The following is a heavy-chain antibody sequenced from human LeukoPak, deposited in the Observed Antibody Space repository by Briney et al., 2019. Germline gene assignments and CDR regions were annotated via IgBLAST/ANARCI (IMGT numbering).Heavy chain of an antibody. CDR2: IIPIFGTA. CDR3: ARTPYYDFWSGYYDWFDP. V-gene: IGHV1-69*13. J-gene: IGHJ5*02. D-gene: IGHD3-3*01. CDR1: GGTFRSYA. Sequence: SVKVSCKASGGTFRSYAISWVRQAPGQGLEWMGGIIPIFGTANYAQKFQGRVTITADESTSTAYMELSSLRSDDTAVYYCARTPYYDFWSGYYDWFDPWGQGTLVTVSS.